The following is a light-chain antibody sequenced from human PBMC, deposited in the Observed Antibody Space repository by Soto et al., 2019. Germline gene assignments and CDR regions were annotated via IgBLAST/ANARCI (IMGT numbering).Light chain of an antibody. CDR1: SRVVGGYNF. Sequence: LTQPASVSGSPGQSITISCTGTSRVVGGYNFVSWYQQHPGKAPKLLVYEVTKRPSEISIRFSGSKSGNTASPTISGLQAEDEADYYCCSDAGSGVYVFGTGTKVTVL. CDR2: EVT. V-gene: IGLV2-23*02. J-gene: IGLJ1*01. CDR3: CSDAGSGVYV.